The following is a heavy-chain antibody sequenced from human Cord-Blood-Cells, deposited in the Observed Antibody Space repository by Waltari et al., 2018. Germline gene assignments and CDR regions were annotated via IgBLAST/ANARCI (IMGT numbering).Heavy chain of an antibody. J-gene: IGHJ3*02. D-gene: IGHD5-12*01. Sequence: QVQLVESGGGVVQPGRSLRLSCAASGFTFSSYGMHWVRQAPGKGLEWVAVIAYDGSNKYYADSVKCRFTISRDNSKTTLYRQMNSLRAEDTAVYYCAKLISGYDGAFDIWGQGTMVTVSS. CDR3: AKLISGYDGAFDI. CDR1: GFTFSSYG. V-gene: IGHV3-30*18. CDR2: IAYDGSNK.